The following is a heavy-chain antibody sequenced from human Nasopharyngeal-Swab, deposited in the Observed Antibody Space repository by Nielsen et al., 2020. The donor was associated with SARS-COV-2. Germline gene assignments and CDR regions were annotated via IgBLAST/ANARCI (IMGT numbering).Heavy chain of an antibody. Sequence: ETLSLTCAVSGFTFSSYSMNWVRQAPGKGLEWVSYISSSSSTIYYADSVKGRFTISRDNAKNSLYLQMSSLRDEDTAVYYCVREFEATGATYLDYWGLGTLVTVSS. CDR3: VREFEATGATYLDY. CDR1: GFTFSSYS. V-gene: IGHV3-48*02. CDR2: ISSSSSTI. D-gene: IGHD1-26*01. J-gene: IGHJ4*02.